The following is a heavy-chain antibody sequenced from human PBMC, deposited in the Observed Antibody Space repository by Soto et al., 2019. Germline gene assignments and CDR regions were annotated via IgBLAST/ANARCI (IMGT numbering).Heavy chain of an antibody. CDR2: ISGSGGST. CDR3: AKTDDILTGLPDDY. J-gene: IGHJ4*02. CDR1: GFTFSSYA. V-gene: IGHV3-23*01. Sequence: EVQLLESRGGLVQPGGSLRLSCAASGFTFSSYAMSWVRQAPGKGLEWVSAISGSGGSTYYADSVKGRFTISRDNSKNTLYLQMNSLRAEDTAVYYCAKTDDILTGLPDDYWGQGTLVTVSS. D-gene: IGHD3-9*01.